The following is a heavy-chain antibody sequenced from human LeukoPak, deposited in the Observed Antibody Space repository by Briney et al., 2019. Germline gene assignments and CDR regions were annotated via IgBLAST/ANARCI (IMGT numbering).Heavy chain of an antibody. V-gene: IGHV1-2*02. CDR3: ARDSYSGSYYY. CDR2: INPNGGGT. CDR1: GYSFGSFG. Sequence: ASVKVSCKGSGYSFGSFGINWVRQAPGQGLEWVAWINPNGGGTNYAQQFQGRVTTTSDTSISTAYMELSSLRSDDTAVYYCARDSYSGSYYYWGQGTLVTVSS. D-gene: IGHD1-26*01. J-gene: IGHJ4*02.